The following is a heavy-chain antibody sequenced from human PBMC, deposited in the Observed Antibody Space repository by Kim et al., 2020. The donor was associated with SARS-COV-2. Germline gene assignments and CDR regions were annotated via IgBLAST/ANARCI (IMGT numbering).Heavy chain of an antibody. CDR2: IYYSGST. D-gene: IGHD3-16*01. CDR3: ASLSGFTFGGAQYVFDI. CDR1: GGSISSYY. Sequence: SETLSLTCTVSGGSISSYYWSWIRQPPGKGLEWIGYIYYSGSTNYNPSLKSRVTISVDTSKNQFSLKLSSVTAADTAVYYCASLSGFTFGGAQYVFDIWGPGTMVTVSS. J-gene: IGHJ3*02. V-gene: IGHV4-59*01.